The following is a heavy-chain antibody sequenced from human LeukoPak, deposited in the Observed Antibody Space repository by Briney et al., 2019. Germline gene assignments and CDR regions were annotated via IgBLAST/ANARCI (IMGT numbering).Heavy chain of an antibody. CDR3: ARSRGNLYFQH. D-gene: IGHD6-25*01. Sequence: SATLSLTRTVSGDSISSYYWSWIRQSPEKGLEWIGYIHYTGSTYYNPSLRSRVTISVDTSKNQFSLRLISVTAADTAMYYCARSRGNLYFQHWGQGTLVTVSS. CDR2: IHYTGST. CDR1: GDSISSYY. J-gene: IGHJ1*01. V-gene: IGHV4-59*01.